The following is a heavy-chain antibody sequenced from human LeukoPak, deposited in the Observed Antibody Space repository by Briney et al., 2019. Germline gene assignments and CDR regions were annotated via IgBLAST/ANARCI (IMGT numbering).Heavy chain of an antibody. D-gene: IGHD2-8*01. J-gene: IGHJ3*02. Sequence: GGSLRLSCVASGFSFSNLAMGWGRQAPGKGLEWVSVISDSGGTTYYADSVKGRFTISRDNSKNTLYLQMISLRPEDTAVYYCVKEGNGAFDIWGQGTMVTVSS. CDR3: VKEGNGAFDI. CDR2: ISDSGGTT. V-gene: IGHV3-23*01. CDR1: GFSFSNLA.